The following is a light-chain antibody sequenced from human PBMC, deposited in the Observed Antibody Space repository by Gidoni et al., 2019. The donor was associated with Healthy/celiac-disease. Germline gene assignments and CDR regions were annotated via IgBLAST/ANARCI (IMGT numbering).Light chain of an antibody. CDR2: EVG. CDR1: SIDVGVYNY. CDR3: SSYTSSSTPNWV. V-gene: IGLV2-14*01. J-gene: IGLJ3*02. Sequence: QSALTQPASVYGSPGQSITISRTGTSIDVGVYNYVSWYQQHPGKAPKLMIYEVGNRPSGVHDRFPGSKSGNTASLTISGLQADDEADYYCSSYTSSSTPNWVFGGGTKRTVL.